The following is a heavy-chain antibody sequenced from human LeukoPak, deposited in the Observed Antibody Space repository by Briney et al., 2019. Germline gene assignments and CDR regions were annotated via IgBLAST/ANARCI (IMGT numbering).Heavy chain of an antibody. CDR3: ARNDDLSPFFDS. D-gene: IGHD3-3*01. CDR1: GYTSTAYY. CDR2: INPTIGGT. J-gene: IGHJ4*02. V-gene: IGHV1-2*02. Sequence: ASVKDSCKASGYTSTAYYMHWVRQAPGQGLEWMGWINPTIGGTKYAQKFQGRVTMTRDTSISTAYMELSRLRSDDTAMYYCARNDDLSPFFDSWGQGALVTVSS.